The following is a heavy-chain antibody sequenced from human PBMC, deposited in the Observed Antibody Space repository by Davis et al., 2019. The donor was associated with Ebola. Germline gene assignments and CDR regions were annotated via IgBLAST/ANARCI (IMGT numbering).Heavy chain of an antibody. CDR1: GFTFSTYG. J-gene: IGHJ4*02. V-gene: IGHV3-33*06. D-gene: IGHD3-3*01. CDR2: IWYDGSNK. CDR3: AKDGNYDFWIGYPSPRDY. Sequence: GESLKISCAASGFTFSTYGMHWVRQAPGKGLDWVAVIWYDGSNKYYADSVKGRFTISRDNSKNTLYLQMNSLRAEDTAVYYCAKDGNYDFWIGYPSPRDYWGQGTLVTVSS.